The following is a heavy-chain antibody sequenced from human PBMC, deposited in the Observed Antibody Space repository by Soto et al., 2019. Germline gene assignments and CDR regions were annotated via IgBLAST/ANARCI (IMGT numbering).Heavy chain of an antibody. CDR3: AKSLGRNNNLYNWFEP. CDR2: ISHDGNKK. Sequence: QVQLVESGGGVVQPGRSLRLSCAASGFAFSSYAMHWVRQAPGKGLEWVAVISHDGNKKYYSVSVKGRFTISRDNSKNMLYLEMNSLSAEDTAVYYCAKSLGRNNNLYNWFEPWGQGTLVTVSS. J-gene: IGHJ5*02. D-gene: IGHD1-1*01. V-gene: IGHV3-30*18. CDR1: GFAFSSYA.